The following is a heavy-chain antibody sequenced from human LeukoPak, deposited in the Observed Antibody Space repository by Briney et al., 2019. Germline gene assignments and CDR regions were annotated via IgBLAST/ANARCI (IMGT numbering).Heavy chain of an antibody. D-gene: IGHD2-2*01. CDR1: GFTFSSES. CDR2: ISYDGSKK. Sequence: GGSLRLSCAASGFTFSSESMHWVRQAPGKGLEWVAVISYDGSKKYSADSVKSRFTISRDNSKSTLYLQMNSLTTEDTAVYHCAKEYHRVHDAFDTWGHGTMVTVSS. CDR3: AKEYHRVHDAFDT. J-gene: IGHJ3*02. V-gene: IGHV3-30*18.